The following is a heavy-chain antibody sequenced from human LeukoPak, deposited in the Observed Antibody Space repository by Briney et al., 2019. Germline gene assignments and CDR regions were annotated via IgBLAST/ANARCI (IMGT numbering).Heavy chain of an antibody. CDR3: AREAITIFGVGPYYYMDV. CDR2: IYYSGST. Sequence: NPSETLSLTCTVSGGFISSNSYYWGWIRQPPGKGLEWIGSIYYSGSTYYNSSLKSRVTMSVDTSKNQFSLKLSSVTTADTAVYYCAREAITIFGVGPYYYMDVWGKGTTVTVSS. J-gene: IGHJ6*03. CDR1: GGFISSNSYY. V-gene: IGHV4-39*07. D-gene: IGHD3-3*01.